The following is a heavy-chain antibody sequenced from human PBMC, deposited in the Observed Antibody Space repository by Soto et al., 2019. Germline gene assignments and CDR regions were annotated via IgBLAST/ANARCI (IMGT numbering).Heavy chain of an antibody. J-gene: IGHJ3*02. Sequence: ASVKVSCKASGYTFPTYYIHWVRQAPGQGLEWMGWINPNSGGTNYAQKFQGWVTMTRDTSISTAYMELSRLRSDDTAVYYCASGTRGSSSAFDIWGQGTMVTVSS. CDR3: ASGTRGSSSAFDI. CDR1: GYTFPTYY. V-gene: IGHV1-2*04. D-gene: IGHD6-6*01. CDR2: INPNSGGT.